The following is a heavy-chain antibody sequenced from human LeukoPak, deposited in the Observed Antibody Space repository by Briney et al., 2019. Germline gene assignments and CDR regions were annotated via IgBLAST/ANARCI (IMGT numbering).Heavy chain of an antibody. CDR2: IYYSGST. V-gene: IGHV4-39*07. CDR1: GGSISSSSYY. CDR3: ARYIAVAGTFDY. J-gene: IGHJ4*02. D-gene: IGHD6-19*01. Sequence: SETLSLTCTVSGGSISSSSYYWAWIRQPPGKGLEWIGSIYYSGSTYYNPSLKSRVTISVDKSMNQFSLKMTSVTAADTAVYYCARYIAVAGTFDYWGQRTLVTVSS.